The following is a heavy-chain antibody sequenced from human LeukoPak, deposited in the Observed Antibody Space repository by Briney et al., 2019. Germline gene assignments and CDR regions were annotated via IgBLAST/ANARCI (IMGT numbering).Heavy chain of an antibody. CDR2: IGTAGDT. CDR1: GFTFSSYD. J-gene: IGHJ4*02. V-gene: IGHV3-13*01. Sequence: GGSLRLSCAASGFTFSSYDMHWVRQPTGKGLEWVSGIGTAGDTYYLGSVKGRFTISRENAKNSLYLQMNSLRAGDTAVYYCARGRGSWYGVYFDYWGQGALVTVSS. D-gene: IGHD6-13*01. CDR3: ARGRGSWYGVYFDY.